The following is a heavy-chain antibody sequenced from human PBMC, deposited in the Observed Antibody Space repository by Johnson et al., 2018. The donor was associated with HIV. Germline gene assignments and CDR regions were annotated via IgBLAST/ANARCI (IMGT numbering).Heavy chain of an antibody. V-gene: IGHV3-53*01. CDR3: ASNWNEGVPDAPPAFDI. CDR2: IYNADNT. J-gene: IGHJ3*02. D-gene: IGHD1-1*01. Sequence: VQLVESGGGLVKPGGSLRLSCAASGFSVSNIYMSWIRQAPEKGLECVSIIYNADNTFYADSVKGRFSISRDNSKNTLYLQMNSLKTEDTALYYCASNWNEGVPDAPPAFDIWGQGTMVTVSS. CDR1: GFSVSNIY.